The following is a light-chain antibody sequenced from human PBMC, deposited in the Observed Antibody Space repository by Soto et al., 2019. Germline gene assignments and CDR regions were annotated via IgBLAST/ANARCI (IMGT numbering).Light chain of an antibody. J-gene: IGKJ2*01. Sequence: ILMTQSPATLSVSPGERATLSCRASQSVSSNLAWYQQKPGQAPRLLIYGASTRATGIPARFSGSGSGTEFTLTISSLQSEDFAVYHCQQYNNWSYTFGQGNKLELK. CDR3: QQYNNWSYT. CDR1: QSVSSN. V-gene: IGKV3-15*01. CDR2: GAS.